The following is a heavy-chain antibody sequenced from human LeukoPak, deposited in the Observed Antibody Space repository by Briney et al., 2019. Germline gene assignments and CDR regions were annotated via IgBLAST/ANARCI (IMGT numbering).Heavy chain of an antibody. CDR3: ARGGIAAAGDFDY. D-gene: IGHD6-13*01. CDR2: INHSGST. J-gene: IGHJ4*02. Sequence: KSSETLSLTCAVYGGSFSGYYWSWIRQPPGKGLEWIGEINHSGSTNYNPSLKSRVTISVDTSKNQFSLKLSSVTAADTAVYYCARGGIAAAGDFDYWGQGTLVTVSS. V-gene: IGHV4-34*01. CDR1: GGSFSGYY.